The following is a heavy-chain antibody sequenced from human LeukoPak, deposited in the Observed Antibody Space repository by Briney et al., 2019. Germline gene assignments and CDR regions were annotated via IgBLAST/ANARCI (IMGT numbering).Heavy chain of an antibody. J-gene: IGHJ6*02. Sequence: GGSLRLSCAASGFTFSSYSMNWVRQAPGKGLEWVSSISSSSSYIYYADSVKGRFTISRDNAKNSLYLQMNSLRAGDTAVYYCARVVGLLWFGDRSDGMDVWGQGTTVTVSS. CDR3: ARVVGLLWFGDRSDGMDV. V-gene: IGHV3-21*01. D-gene: IGHD3-10*01. CDR1: GFTFSSYS. CDR2: ISSSSSYI.